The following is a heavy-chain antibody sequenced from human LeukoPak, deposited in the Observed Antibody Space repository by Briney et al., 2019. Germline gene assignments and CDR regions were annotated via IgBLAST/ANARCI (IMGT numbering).Heavy chain of an antibody. D-gene: IGHD3-22*01. J-gene: IGHJ4*02. CDR2: ISYDGGNK. CDR3: ARDGSPTYYYDSSGFY. Sequence: GRSLRLSCAASGFTFSSYAMHWVRQAPGKGLEWVAVISYDGGNKYYADSVKGRFTISRDNSKNTLYLQMNSLRAEDTAVYYCARDGSPTYYYDSSGFYWGQGTLVTVSS. CDR1: GFTFSSYA. V-gene: IGHV3-30-3*01.